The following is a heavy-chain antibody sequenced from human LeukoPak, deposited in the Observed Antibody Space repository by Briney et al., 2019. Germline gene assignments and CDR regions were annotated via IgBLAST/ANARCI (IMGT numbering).Heavy chain of an antibody. D-gene: IGHD4-17*01. CDR1: GGTFSSYA. Sequence: GASVKVSCKASGGTFSSYAISWVRQAPGQGLEWMGGIIPIFGTANYAQKFQGRVTITAEESTSTAYMELSSLRSEDTAVYYCARGGHDYVFDYWGQGTLVTVSS. J-gene: IGHJ4*02. CDR3: ARGGHDYVFDY. CDR2: IIPIFGTA. V-gene: IGHV1-69*13.